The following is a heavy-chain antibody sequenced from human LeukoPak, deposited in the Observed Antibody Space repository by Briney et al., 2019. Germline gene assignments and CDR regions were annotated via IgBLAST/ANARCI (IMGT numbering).Heavy chain of an antibody. Sequence: GGSPRLSCAASGFTFSSYAMHWVRQAPGKGLEWVAVISYDGSNKYYADSVKGRFTISRDNAKNSLYLQMNSLRAEDTAVYYCARDKIAAAANLDYWGQGTLVTVSS. CDR2: ISYDGSNK. CDR1: GFTFSSYA. J-gene: IGHJ4*02. V-gene: IGHV3-30-3*01. CDR3: ARDKIAAAANLDY. D-gene: IGHD6-13*01.